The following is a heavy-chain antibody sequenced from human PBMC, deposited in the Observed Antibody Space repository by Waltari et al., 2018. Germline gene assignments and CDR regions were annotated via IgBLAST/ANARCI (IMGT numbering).Heavy chain of an antibody. CDR2: IYYRGST. Sequence: QLQLQESGPGLVKPSETLSLTCPVSGGSISRSSYYWGWIRQPPGKGLEWIWSIYYRGSTYYNPSLKSRVTISVDTSKNQFSLKLSSVTAADTAVYYCARLKMALGSLGGGMDVWGQGTTVTVSS. CDR1: GGSISRSSYY. CDR3: ARLKMALGSLGGGMDV. D-gene: IGHD3-16*01. V-gene: IGHV4-39*07. J-gene: IGHJ6*02.